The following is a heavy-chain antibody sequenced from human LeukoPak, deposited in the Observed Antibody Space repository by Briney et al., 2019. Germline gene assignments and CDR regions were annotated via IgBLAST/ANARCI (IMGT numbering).Heavy chain of an antibody. CDR3: VRRDTTMGGAFDI. CDR1: GLTFSDHF. D-gene: IGHD5-18*01. Sequence: GGSLRLSCAASGLTFSDHFIDWVRQAPGKGLEWVGRTRNKAHSYSTEYAASVKGRFTISRDDSNSSPYLQMNSLKTEDTALYYCVRRDTTMGGAFDIWGQGTMVTVSS. CDR2: TRNKAHSYST. J-gene: IGHJ3*02. V-gene: IGHV3-72*01.